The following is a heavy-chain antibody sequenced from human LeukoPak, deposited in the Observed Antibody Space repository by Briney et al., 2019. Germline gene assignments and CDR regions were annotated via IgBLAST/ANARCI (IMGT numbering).Heavy chain of an antibody. J-gene: IGHJ4*02. CDR1: GFTFSSYA. V-gene: IGHV3-30*04. CDR3: ARDTPFDY. CDR2: ISYDGSNK. Sequence: PGRSLRLSCAASGFTFSSYAMHWVRQAPGKGLEWVAVISYDGSNKCYADSVKGRFTISRDNSKNTLYLQMNSLRAEDTAVYYCARDTPFDYWGQGTLVTVSS.